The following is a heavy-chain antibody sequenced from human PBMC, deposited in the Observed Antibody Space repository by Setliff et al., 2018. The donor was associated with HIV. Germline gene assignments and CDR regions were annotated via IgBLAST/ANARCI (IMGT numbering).Heavy chain of an antibody. D-gene: IGHD3-22*01. CDR2: FDPEDVET. J-gene: IGHJ1*01. V-gene: IGHV1-24*01. CDR1: GYTLTELS. Sequence: ASVKVSCKVSGYTLTELSMHWVRQAPGKGLEWMGGFDPEDVETIYAQKFQGRVTMTEDTSTDTAYTELNSLRSEDTAMYYCATVRAYYYDSSGQEYFQHWGQGTLVTVSS. CDR3: ATVRAYYYDSSGQEYFQH.